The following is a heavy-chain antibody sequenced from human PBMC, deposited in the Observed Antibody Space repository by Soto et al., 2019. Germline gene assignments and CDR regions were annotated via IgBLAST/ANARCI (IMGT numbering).Heavy chain of an antibody. V-gene: IGHV1-2*04. CDR1: GGTFSSYT. J-gene: IGHJ4*02. CDR3: AREDSSSSIDFDY. D-gene: IGHD6-6*01. Sequence: EASVKVSCKASGGTFSSYTISWVRQDPGQGLEWMGWINPNSGITNYAQKFQGWVTMTRDTSISTAYMELSRLRSDDTAVYYCAREDSSSSIDFDYWGQGTLVTVSS. CDR2: INPNSGIT.